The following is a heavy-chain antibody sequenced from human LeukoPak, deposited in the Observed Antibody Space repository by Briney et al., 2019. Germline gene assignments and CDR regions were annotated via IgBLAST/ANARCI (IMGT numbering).Heavy chain of an antibody. CDR3: ARGRRDTQYQVFDY. CDR1: GFTFSNYW. D-gene: IGHD2-2*01. CDR2: IKEDGSEK. V-gene: IGHV3-7*01. J-gene: IGHJ4*02. Sequence: GGSLRLSCVASGFTFSNYWMTWVRQAPGKGLEWVANIKEDGSEKYYVDSVKGRFTISRDNAKNSVYLQMSSLRDEDTAVLYCARGRRDTQYQVFDYWGQGTLVTVSS.